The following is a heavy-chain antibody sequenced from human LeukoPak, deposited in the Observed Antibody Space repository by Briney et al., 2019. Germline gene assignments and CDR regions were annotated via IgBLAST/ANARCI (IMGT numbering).Heavy chain of an antibody. V-gene: IGHV3-30*04. CDR1: GFIFSTYT. Sequence: EGSLRLSCAASGFIFSTYTIHWIRQAPGKGLEWVAVISYDGVNKYYADSVKGRFTISRDNSKNTLSLQMNSLTVEDTAVYYCARAPYSSSWYIFDHWGQGTLVTVSS. CDR2: ISYDGVNK. D-gene: IGHD6-13*01. CDR3: ARAPYSSSWYIFDH. J-gene: IGHJ4*02.